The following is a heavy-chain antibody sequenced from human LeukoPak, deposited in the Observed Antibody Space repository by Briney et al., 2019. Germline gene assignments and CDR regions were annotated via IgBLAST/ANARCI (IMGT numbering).Heavy chain of an antibody. Sequence: GGSLRLSCAASGFTLTASEMDWVRQAPGKGLEWVAYINGDNVGLYGDSVKGRFTISSDKATNSMYLQMNTLRDEDTGVYYCAREVLTQAIYSGYDAFAIWGQGTVVTVSS. CDR1: GFTLTASE. CDR2: INGDNVG. J-gene: IGHJ3*02. D-gene: IGHD5-12*01. V-gene: IGHV3-69-1*02. CDR3: AREVLTQAIYSGYDAFAI.